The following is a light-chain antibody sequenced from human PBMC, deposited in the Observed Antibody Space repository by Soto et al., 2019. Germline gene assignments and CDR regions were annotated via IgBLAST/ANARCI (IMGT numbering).Light chain of an antibody. CDR2: EVS. CDR1: SSNVGGYNY. J-gene: IGLJ2*01. Sequence: QSALTQPASVSGSPGQSITISCTGTSSNVGGYNYVAWYQQHPGEVPKLMIYEVSNRPSGVSNRFSGSKSGNTASLTISGLQAEDEADYYCSSYTGDSIPLFGGGTKLTVL. CDR3: SSYTGDSIPL. V-gene: IGLV2-14*01.